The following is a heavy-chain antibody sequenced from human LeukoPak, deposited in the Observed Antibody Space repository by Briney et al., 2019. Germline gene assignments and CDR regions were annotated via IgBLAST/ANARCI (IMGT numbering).Heavy chain of an antibody. CDR2: IYYSGST. V-gene: IGHV4-59*01. CDR1: GGSISSYY. J-gene: IGHJ6*04. Sequence: SETLSLTCTVSGGSISSYYWSWIRQPPGKGLEWIGYIYYSGSTNYNPSLKSRVTISVDTSKNQFSLKLSSVTAADTAVYYCARALYYDFWSGYPPVDVWGEGTTVTVSS. CDR3: ARALYYDFWSGYPPVDV. D-gene: IGHD3-3*01.